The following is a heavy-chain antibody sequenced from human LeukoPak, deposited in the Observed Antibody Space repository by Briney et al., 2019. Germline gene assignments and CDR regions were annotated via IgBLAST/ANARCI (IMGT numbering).Heavy chain of an antibody. CDR1: GFTFSSYS. D-gene: IGHD1-26*01. J-gene: IGHJ4*02. CDR2: INSSSSTI. Sequence: VGSLRLSCAASGFTFSSYSMNWVRQAPGKGLEWVSYINSSSSTIYYTDSVKGRFSISRDNAKDSLYLQMNSLSAEDTAVYYCARDRATSGKYAYNFDYWGQGTLVTVSS. V-gene: IGHV3-48*01. CDR3: ARDRATSGKYAYNFDY.